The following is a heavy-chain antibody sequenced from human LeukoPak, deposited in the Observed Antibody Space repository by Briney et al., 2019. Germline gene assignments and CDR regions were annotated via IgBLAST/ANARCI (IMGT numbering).Heavy chain of an antibody. CDR3: AREYDSSGYYYSYFDY. V-gene: IGHV4-30-4*01. D-gene: IGHD3-22*01. CDR1: GGSISSGDYS. Sequence: PSQTLSLTCTVSGGSISSGDYSWGWIRQPPGKGLEWIGYIYYSGSTYYNPSLKSRVTISVDTSKNQFSLKLSSVTAADTAVYYCAREYDSSGYYYSYFDYWGQGALVTVSS. CDR2: IYYSGST. J-gene: IGHJ4*02.